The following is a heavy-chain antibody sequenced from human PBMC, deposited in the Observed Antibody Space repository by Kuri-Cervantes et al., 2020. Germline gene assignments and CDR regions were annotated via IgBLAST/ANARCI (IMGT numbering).Heavy chain of an antibody. CDR3: ARVIPARYCSSTSCPYYYYYGMDV. J-gene: IGHJ6*02. V-gene: IGHV3-30*03. Sequence: GESLKISCVESGFTFYDYGMHWVRQAPGKGLEWITVIYYDGNNKYYADSVKGRFTISRDNSKNTLYLQMNSLRSEDTAVYYCARVIPARYCSSTSCPYYYYYGMDVWGQGTMVTVSS. D-gene: IGHD2-2*01. CDR1: GFTFYDYG. CDR2: IYYDGNNK.